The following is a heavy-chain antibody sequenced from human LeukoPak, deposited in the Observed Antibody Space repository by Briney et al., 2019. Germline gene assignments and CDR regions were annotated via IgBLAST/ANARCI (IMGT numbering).Heavy chain of an antibody. J-gene: IGHJ4*02. CDR2: IYHSGKA. V-gene: IGHV4-38-2*01. CDR1: GYSISSGYY. CDR3: ARMGTYYDSSGYYEFDY. Sequence: PSETLSLTCSVSGYSISSGYYWGWIRQPPGKGLEWIGSIYHSGKAYYNPSLKSRVTILVDTSKNQLSLKLSSVTAADTAVYYCARMGTYYDSSGYYEFDYWGQGTLVTVSS. D-gene: IGHD3-22*01.